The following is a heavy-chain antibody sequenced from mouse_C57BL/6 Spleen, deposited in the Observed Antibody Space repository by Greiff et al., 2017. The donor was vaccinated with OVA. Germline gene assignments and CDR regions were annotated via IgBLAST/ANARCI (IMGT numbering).Heavy chain of an antibody. V-gene: IGHV3-6*01. D-gene: IGHD2-3*01. J-gene: IGHJ3*01. CDR3: ARGDDGYWGFAY. CDR2: ISYDGSN. CDR1: GYSITSGYY. Sequence: EVKLQESGPGLVKPSQSLSLTCSVTGYSITSGYYWNWIRQFPGNKLEWMGYISYDGSNNYNPSLKNRISITRDTSKNQFFLKLNSVTTEDTATYYCARGDDGYWGFAYWGQGTLVTVSA.